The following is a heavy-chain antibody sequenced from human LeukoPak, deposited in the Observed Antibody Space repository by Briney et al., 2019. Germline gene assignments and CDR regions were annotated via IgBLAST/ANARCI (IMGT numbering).Heavy chain of an antibody. CDR2: MNTNSGNT. J-gene: IGHJ6*03. CDR3: AREVPDSGWAAYHYYYIDV. CDR1: GYTFTSYD. V-gene: IGHV1-8*01. Sequence: ASVKVSCKASGYTFTSYDINWVRQATGQGLEWMGWMNTNSGNTGYAQKFQGRVTMTRNTSISTAYMELSDLRSEDTAVYYCAREVPDSGWAAYHYYYIDVWGKGTTVTISS. D-gene: IGHD6-19*01.